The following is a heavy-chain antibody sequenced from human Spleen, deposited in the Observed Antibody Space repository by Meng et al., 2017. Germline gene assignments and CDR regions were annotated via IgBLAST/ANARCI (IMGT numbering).Heavy chain of an antibody. CDR3: NWNDFGDY. J-gene: IGHJ4*02. D-gene: IGHD1-1*01. CDR1: GFTFSNAW. CDR2: NKSKTDGETP. V-gene: IGHV3-15*01. Sequence: GQLVGCGGGLVRPGASLRLCCAAAGFTFSNAWMSWRRQAPERGVEWVDRNKSKTDGETPDYAAPVKGTFTISRNNSKNTLYLQMHSLKTEDTAVYYCNWNDFGDYWGQGALVTVSS.